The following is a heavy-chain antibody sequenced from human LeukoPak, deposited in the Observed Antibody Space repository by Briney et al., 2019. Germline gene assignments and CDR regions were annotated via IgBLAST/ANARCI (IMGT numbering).Heavy chain of an antibody. Sequence: GGSLRLSCAASGFTFSSYGMHRVRQAPGKGLEWVAVISYDGSNKYYADSVKGRFTISRDNSKNTPYLQMNSLRAEDTAVYYCAKDLLAMATITPTFDYWGQGTLVTVSS. V-gene: IGHV3-30*18. D-gene: IGHD5-24*01. CDR2: ISYDGSNK. CDR3: AKDLLAMATITPTFDY. J-gene: IGHJ4*02. CDR1: GFTFSSYG.